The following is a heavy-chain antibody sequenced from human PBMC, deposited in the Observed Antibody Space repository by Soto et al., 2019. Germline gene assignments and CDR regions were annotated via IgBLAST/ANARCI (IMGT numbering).Heavy chain of an antibody. V-gene: IGHV1-69*08. CDR1: GGTFSSYT. J-gene: IGHJ4*02. Sequence: QVQLVQSGAEVKKPGSSVKVSCKASGGTFSSYTISWVRQAPGQGLEWMGRIIPILGIANYAQKFQGRVTITADKSRSTVYRELRSLRSEDMAVYYCGRDWGEYGSGSRRRLGNWGLGTLVTVSS. CDR2: IIPILGIA. CDR3: GRDWGEYGSGSRRRLGN. D-gene: IGHD3-10*01.